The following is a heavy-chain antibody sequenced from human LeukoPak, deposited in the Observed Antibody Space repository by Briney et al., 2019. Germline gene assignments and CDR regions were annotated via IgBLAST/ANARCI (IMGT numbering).Heavy chain of an antibody. CDR3: ARGQYQLLLGYYYYYGMDV. D-gene: IGHD2-2*01. V-gene: IGHV4-59*08. J-gene: IGHJ6*02. CDR2: IYYSGST. Sequence: SETLSLTCAVYGGSFSGYYWSWIRQPPGKGLEWIGYIYYSGSTNYNPSLKSRVTISVDTSKNQFSLKLSSVTAADTAVYYCARGQYQLLLGYYYYYGMDVWGQGTTVTVSS. CDR1: GGSFSGYY.